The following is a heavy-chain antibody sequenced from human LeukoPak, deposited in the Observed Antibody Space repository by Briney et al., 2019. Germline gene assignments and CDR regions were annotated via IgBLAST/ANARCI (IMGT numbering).Heavy chain of an antibody. V-gene: IGHV4-34*01. J-gene: IGHJ6*04. CDR1: GGSFSGYY. Sequence: SETLSLTCAVYGGSFSGYYWSWIRQPPGKGLEWIGEINHSGSTNYNPSLKRRVTISVDTSKNQFSLKLRSVTAADTAVYYCARVRYCSSTSCPWGKGTTVTDSS. CDR3: ARVRYCSSTSCP. D-gene: IGHD2-2*01. CDR2: INHSGST.